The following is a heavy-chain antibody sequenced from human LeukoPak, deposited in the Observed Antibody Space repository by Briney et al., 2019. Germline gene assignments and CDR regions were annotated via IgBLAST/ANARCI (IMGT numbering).Heavy chain of an antibody. CDR1: VYTFTRYG. CDR3: ARDRGIGGATLDY. V-gene: IGHV1-18*01. CDR2: ISAYNGNT. J-gene: IGHJ4*02. Sequence: ASVRVSSKPSVYTFTRYGISWVPQAPGQGLEWMGWISAYNGNTNYAQKLQGRVTMTTDTSTSTAYVELRSLRSDDTAVYYCARDRGIGGATLDYWGQGALVAVCS. D-gene: IGHD1-26*01.